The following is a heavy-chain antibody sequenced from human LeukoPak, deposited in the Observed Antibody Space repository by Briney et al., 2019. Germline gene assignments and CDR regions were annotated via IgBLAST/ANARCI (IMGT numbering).Heavy chain of an antibody. Sequence: GESLRLSCAASGFTFNTYSMNWVRQAPGKGLEWVSYISSSSTTIYYADSVKGRFTISRDNAKNSLYLQMNSLRAEDTAVYYCARDFPYCSSTSCAPFDYWGQGTLVTVSS. D-gene: IGHD2-2*01. J-gene: IGHJ4*02. V-gene: IGHV3-48*04. CDR3: ARDFPYCSSTSCAPFDY. CDR2: ISSSSTTI. CDR1: GFTFNTYS.